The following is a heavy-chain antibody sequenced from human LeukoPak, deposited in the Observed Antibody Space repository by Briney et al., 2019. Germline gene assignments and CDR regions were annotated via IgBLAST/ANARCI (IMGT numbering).Heavy chain of an antibody. V-gene: IGHV4-34*01. D-gene: IGHD6-19*01. CDR1: GGSFSGYY. CDR2: NNHSGST. CDR3: ARLRYSSGWYVWWFDP. Sequence: SETLSLTCAVYGGSFSGYYWSWIRQPPGKGLEWIGENNHSGSTNYNPSLKSRVTISVDTSKNQFSLKLSSVTAADTAVYYCARLRYSSGWYVWWFDPWGQGTLVTVSS. J-gene: IGHJ5*02.